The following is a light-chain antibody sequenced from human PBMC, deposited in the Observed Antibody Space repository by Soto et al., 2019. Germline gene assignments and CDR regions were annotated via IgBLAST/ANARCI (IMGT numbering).Light chain of an antibody. Sequence: QSVLTQPASVSGSPGQSITISCTGTGSDVGGYNHVSWYQQHPGKAPKLIIYEVSNRPSGISNRFSGSKSGNTASLTISGLQAEGEADYYCSSYTSSTTYVFATGTKVTVL. V-gene: IGLV2-14*01. J-gene: IGLJ1*01. CDR1: GSDVGGYNH. CDR3: SSYTSSTTYV. CDR2: EVS.